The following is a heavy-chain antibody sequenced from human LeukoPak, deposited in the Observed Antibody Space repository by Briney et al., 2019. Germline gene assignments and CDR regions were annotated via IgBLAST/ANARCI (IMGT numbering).Heavy chain of an antibody. J-gene: IGHJ4*02. Sequence: GGSLRLSCAASGFTFSNHAMSWVRQAPGKGLEWVSAISSNGGSTYYADSVKGRFTISRDNSKNTVTLQMNSLRAEDTAVYYCAKDRLDIVATIGLGFDYWGQGTLVTVSS. CDR2: ISSNGGST. D-gene: IGHD5-12*01. V-gene: IGHV3-23*01. CDR3: AKDRLDIVATIGLGFDY. CDR1: GFTFSNHA.